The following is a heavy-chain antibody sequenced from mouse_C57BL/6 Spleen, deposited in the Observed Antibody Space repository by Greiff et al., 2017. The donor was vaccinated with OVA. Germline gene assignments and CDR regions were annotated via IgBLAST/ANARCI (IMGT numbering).Heavy chain of an antibody. D-gene: IGHD2-14*01. CDR2: INPSTGGT. V-gene: IGHV1-43*01. Sequence: VQLLQSGPELVKPGASVKISCKASGYSFTGYYMHWVKQSSEKSLEWIGEINPSTGGTSYNQKFTGKATLTVDTSSSTAYMQLQRLTSSVSAVYYCASRYDCVVDYWGQGTSVTVSS. J-gene: IGHJ4*01. CDR3: ASRYDCVVDY. CDR1: GYSFTGYY.